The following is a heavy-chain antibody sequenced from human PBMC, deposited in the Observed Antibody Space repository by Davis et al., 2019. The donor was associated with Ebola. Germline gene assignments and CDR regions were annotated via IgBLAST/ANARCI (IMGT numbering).Heavy chain of an antibody. CDR3: AREGGFCSSGTCYSEPYF. J-gene: IGHJ4*02. Sequence: GGSLRLSCAASGFTLSNYGMHWVRQAPGKGLEWVAVIWYGRVNTYYADSVKGRFTISRDNPENTLYLQMDSLRDEDTAVYYCAREGGFCSSGTCYSEPYFWGQGTLVTVSS. CDR1: GFTLSNYG. CDR2: IWYGRVNT. D-gene: IGHD2-15*01. V-gene: IGHV3-33*01.